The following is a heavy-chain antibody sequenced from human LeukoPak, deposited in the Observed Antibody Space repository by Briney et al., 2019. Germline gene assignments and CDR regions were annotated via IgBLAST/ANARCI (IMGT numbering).Heavy chain of an antibody. J-gene: IGHJ6*03. Sequence: PGGSLRLSCAASGFTFSSYSMNWVRQAPGKGLEGVSSISSSSIYIYYADSVKGRVTISRDNAKKSLYLQMNGLRAEETAVYYCARETNPSEYSYGYGYYYYYMDVWGKGTTVTVSS. CDR1: GFTFSSYS. D-gene: IGHD5-18*01. CDR3: ARETNPSEYSYGYGYYYYYMDV. CDR2: ISSSSIYI. V-gene: IGHV3-21*01.